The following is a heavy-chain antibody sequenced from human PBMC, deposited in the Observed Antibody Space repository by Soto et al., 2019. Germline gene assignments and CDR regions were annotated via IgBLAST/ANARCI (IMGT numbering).Heavy chain of an antibody. CDR3: TRRSGDKYGQLGPDY. V-gene: IGHV5-51*01. Sequence: GESLKISCKASGYTFTSYWIGWVRQMPGKGLEWMGIVYPGDSDTRYNPSFQGQITISADKSINTAYLQWSSLKASDSAMYFCTRRSGDKYGQLGPDYWGQGTLVTVSS. CDR1: GYTFTSYW. D-gene: IGHD5-18*01. J-gene: IGHJ4*02. CDR2: VYPGDSDT.